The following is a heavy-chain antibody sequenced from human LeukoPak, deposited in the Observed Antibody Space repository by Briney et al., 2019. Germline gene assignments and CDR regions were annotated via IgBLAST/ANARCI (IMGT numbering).Heavy chain of an antibody. D-gene: IGHD6-13*01. CDR3: AREGIAAVGTIDY. V-gene: IGHV1-69*05. CDR1: GGTFCSYA. Sequence: ASVKVSCKASGGTFCSYAISWVRQAPGQGLEWMGGIIPIFGTANYAQKFQGRVTITTDESTSTAYMELSSLRSEDTAVYYCAREGIAAVGTIDYWGQGTLVTVSS. J-gene: IGHJ4*02. CDR2: IIPIFGTA.